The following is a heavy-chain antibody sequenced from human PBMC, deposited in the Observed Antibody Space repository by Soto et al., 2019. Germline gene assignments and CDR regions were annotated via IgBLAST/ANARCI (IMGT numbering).Heavy chain of an antibody. Sequence: QVQLVQSGAEVKKPGASVKVSCKASGYTFTSYDINWVRQATGQGLEWMGWMNPNSGNTGYAQKFQARATMTRNTSISTAYMELSSLRSEDTSVYYCASFSYYDFCSCYYTGIWGQGTLVTVSS. D-gene: IGHD3-3*01. CDR3: ASFSYYDFCSCYYTGI. V-gene: IGHV1-8*01. J-gene: IGHJ4*02. CDR2: MNPNSGNT. CDR1: GYTFTSYD.